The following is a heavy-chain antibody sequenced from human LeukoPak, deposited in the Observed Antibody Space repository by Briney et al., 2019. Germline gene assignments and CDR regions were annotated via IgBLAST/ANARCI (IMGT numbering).Heavy chain of an antibody. J-gene: IGHJ4*02. D-gene: IGHD3-10*01. CDR2: IYYSGST. V-gene: IGHV4-39*07. Sequence: PSETLSLTCTVSGGSISSSSYYWGWIRQPPGKGLEWIGSIYYSGSTYYNPSLKSRVTISVDTSKNQFSLKLSSVTAADTAVYYCARDVRITMVRGVITNPLDYWGQGTLVTVSP. CDR1: GGSISSSSYY. CDR3: ARDVRITMVRGVITNPLDY.